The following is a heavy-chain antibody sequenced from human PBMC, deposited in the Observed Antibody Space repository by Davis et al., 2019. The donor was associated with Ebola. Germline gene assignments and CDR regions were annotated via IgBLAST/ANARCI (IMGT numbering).Heavy chain of an antibody. CDR2: ISNDGSDK. CDR3: AKSGGSSSWFEYYFDY. J-gene: IGHJ4*02. Sequence: GESLKISCAASGFTFSSYGMHCVRQAPGKGLEWVAVISNDGSDKFYADSVKGRFTISRDNSKNTLYLQMNSLRAEDTAVYYCAKSGGSSSWFEYYFDYWGQGTLVTVSS. D-gene: IGHD2-15*01. CDR1: GFTFSSYG. V-gene: IGHV3-30*18.